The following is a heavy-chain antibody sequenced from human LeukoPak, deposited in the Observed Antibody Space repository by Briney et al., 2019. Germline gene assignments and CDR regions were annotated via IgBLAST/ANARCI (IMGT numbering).Heavy chain of an antibody. Sequence: GGSLRLSCAASGFTFSSYSMNWVRQAPGKGLEWVSYISSSSSTIYYADSVKGRFTISRDNAKNSLYLQMNSLRAEDTAVYYCARPSIVGARFFGYWGQGTLVTVSS. V-gene: IGHV3-48*01. CDR1: GFTFSSYS. J-gene: IGHJ4*02. CDR2: ISSSSSTI. CDR3: ARPSIVGARFFGY. D-gene: IGHD1-26*01.